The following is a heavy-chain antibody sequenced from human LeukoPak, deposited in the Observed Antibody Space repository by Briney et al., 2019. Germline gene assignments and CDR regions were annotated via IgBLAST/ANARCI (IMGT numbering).Heavy chain of an antibody. CDR2: ISASGGST. V-gene: IGHV3-23*01. CDR1: GFTFSSYA. CDR3: AKGSSAWYGWFDP. D-gene: IGHD6-19*01. J-gene: IGHJ5*02. Sequence: GGSLRLSCEASGFTFSSYAMTWVRQAPGKGLEWVSAISASGGSTHYADSVKGRFTISRDGSKNTLSLRMNSLRAEDTALYYCAKGSSAWYGWFDPWGQGTLVTVSS.